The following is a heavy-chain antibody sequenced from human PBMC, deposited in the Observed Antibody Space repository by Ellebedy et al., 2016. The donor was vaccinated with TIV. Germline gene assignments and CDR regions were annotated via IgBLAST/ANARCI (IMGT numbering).Heavy chain of an antibody. CDR2: ISDGGGST. V-gene: IGHV3-23*01. J-gene: IGHJ4*02. CDR1: VFNSYA. CDR3: AKDRYLGSGYNFYDF. D-gene: IGHD3-22*01. Sequence: GESLKISXEGSVFNSYAMSWVRQAPGKGLEWVSGISDGGGSTYYSGSVQGRFTVSRDKSKKTVYLQMNSLRVEDTAVYYCAKDRYLGSGYNFYDFWGQGSLVTVSS.